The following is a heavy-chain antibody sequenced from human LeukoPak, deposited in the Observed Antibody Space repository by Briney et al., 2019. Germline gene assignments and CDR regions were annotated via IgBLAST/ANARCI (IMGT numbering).Heavy chain of an antibody. CDR3: AREFMKRYYYDSSGYSTDYYYYYGMDV. CDR1: GGSISSYY. D-gene: IGHD3-22*01. J-gene: IGHJ6*02. V-gene: IGHV4-59*01. Sequence: SETLSLTCTVSGGSISSYYWSWIRQPPGKGLEWIGYIYYSGSTNYNPSLKSRVTISVDTSKNQFSLKLSSVTAADTAVYYCAREFMKRYYYDSSGYSTDYYYYYGMDVWGQGTTVTVSS. CDR2: IYYSGST.